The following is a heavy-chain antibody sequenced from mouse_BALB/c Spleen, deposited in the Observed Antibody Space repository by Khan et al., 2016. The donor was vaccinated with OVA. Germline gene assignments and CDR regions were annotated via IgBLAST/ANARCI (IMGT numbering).Heavy chain of an antibody. CDR2: LSSDGTYT. D-gene: IGHD4-1*01. CDR3: ADHLTGSFAY. CDR1: GFTFSVYS. V-gene: IGHV5-6*01. J-gene: IGHJ3*01. Sequence: EVELVESGGDFVKPGGSLKLSCAASGFTFSVYSMSWVRQTPDKRLEWVATLSSDGTYTYYPDSVKGRFTISRDNAKNTLYLQVISLKSEDTAMYFCADHLTGSFAYWGHGTLVTVSA.